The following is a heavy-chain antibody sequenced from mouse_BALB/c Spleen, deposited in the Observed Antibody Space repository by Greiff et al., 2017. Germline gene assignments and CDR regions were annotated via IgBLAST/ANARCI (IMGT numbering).Heavy chain of an antibody. J-gene: IGHJ2*01. D-gene: IGHD1-1*01. V-gene: IGHV5-9-3*01. CDR3: ARHGDYYGSSLDY. CDR1: GFTFSSYA. Sequence: EVKLMESGGGLVKPGGSLKLSCAASGFTFSSYAMSWVRQTPEKRLEWVATISSGGSYTYYPDSVKGRFTISRDNAKNTLYLQMSSLRSEDTAMYYCARHGDYYGSSLDYWGQGTTLTVSS. CDR2: ISSGGSYT.